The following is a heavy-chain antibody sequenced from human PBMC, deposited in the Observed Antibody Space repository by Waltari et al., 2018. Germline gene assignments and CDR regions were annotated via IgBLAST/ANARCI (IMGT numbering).Heavy chain of an antibody. CDR2: IGSGGSYI. CDR3: AREGQQLARYLDS. D-gene: IGHD6-13*01. Sequence: EVHLVESGGGLVKPGGSLRLSCEASGFSFSTYAMSWVRQTPGKAFGWLASIGSGGSYIYYADSMRGRFVISRDDATNSLYLHIHSLRAEDTAMYYCAREGQQLARYLDSWGQGTLVTVSS. CDR1: GFSFSTYA. V-gene: IGHV3-21*01. J-gene: IGHJ4*02.